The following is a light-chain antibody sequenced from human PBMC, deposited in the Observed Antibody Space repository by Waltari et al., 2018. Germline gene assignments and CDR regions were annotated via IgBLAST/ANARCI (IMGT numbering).Light chain of an antibody. V-gene: IGKV1D-13*01. CDR3: QQFNNYPPFT. CDR2: DAS. CDR1: QGISSD. J-gene: IGKJ3*01. Sequence: AIQLTQSPSSLSASVGDRVTITCRASQGISSDLAWYLQKPGKAPNLLIYDASSLESGVPSRFSGSGSGTDFTLTISSLQPEDFATYYCQQFNNYPPFTFGPGTKVDI.